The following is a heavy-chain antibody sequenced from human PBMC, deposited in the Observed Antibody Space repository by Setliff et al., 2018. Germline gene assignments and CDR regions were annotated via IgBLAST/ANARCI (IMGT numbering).Heavy chain of an antibody. V-gene: IGHV1-18*01. CDR1: GYTFSTYG. Sequence: ASVKVSCKASGYTFSTYGISWVRQAPGQGLEWMGWISAYNGNTNYAQRFQGRVTMTTDTSTSTAYMELSSLTSEDTAVYYCARRPYDSSGYFNYWGQGTLVTVSS. J-gene: IGHJ4*02. CDR3: ARRPYDSSGYFNY. D-gene: IGHD3-22*01. CDR2: ISAYNGNT.